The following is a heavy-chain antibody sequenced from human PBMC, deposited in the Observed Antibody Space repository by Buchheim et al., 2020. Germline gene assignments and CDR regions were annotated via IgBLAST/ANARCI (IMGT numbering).Heavy chain of an antibody. CDR1: GGSISSYY. D-gene: IGHD2-15*01. CDR2: IYYSGST. V-gene: IGHV4-59*01. CDR3: ARGGRGSWFDP. Sequence: QVQLQESGPGLVKPSETLSLTCTVSGGSISSYYWSWIRQPPGKGLEWIGYIYYSGSTNYNPSLKSRVTISVDTSKNQFSLKLSSVTAADTAVYYCARGGRGSWFDPWGQGTL. J-gene: IGHJ5*02.